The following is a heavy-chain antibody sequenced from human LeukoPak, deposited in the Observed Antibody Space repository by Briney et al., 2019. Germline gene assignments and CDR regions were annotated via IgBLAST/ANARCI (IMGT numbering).Heavy chain of an antibody. J-gene: IGHJ4*02. V-gene: IGHV4-34*01. Sequence: SETLSLTCAVYGGSFTIYSWTWIRQPPEKILEWVGESSPWGNTQYNPSHKSRVTISLDASKSQFYLKLNSVTAADTAVYYCARRVRSADYRLDYWGQGTLVTVSS. CDR3: ARRVRSADYRLDY. CDR1: GGSFTIYS. CDR2: SSPWGNT. D-gene: IGHD4-11*01.